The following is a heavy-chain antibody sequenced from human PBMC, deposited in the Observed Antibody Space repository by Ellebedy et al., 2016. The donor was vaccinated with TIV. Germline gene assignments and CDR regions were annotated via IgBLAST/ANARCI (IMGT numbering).Heavy chain of an antibody. CDR1: SGGSFSNYA. D-gene: IGHD3-10*01. J-gene: IGHJ4*02. CDR2: INPSGGST. V-gene: IGHV1-46*01. Sequence: ASVKVSCKASSGGSFSNYAINWVRQAPGQGLEWMGIINPSGGSTRYAQKLQGRVTMTRDTSTSTVYMELSSLRSEDTAVYYCARAHYGSGSYSHFDYWGQGTLVTVSS. CDR3: ARAHYGSGSYSHFDY.